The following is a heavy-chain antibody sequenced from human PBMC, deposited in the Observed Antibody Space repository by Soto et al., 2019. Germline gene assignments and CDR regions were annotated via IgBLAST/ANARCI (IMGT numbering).Heavy chain of an antibody. CDR3: ARGNDGSGSYAPHYGMDV. J-gene: IGHJ6*02. CDR2: ISAYNGNT. V-gene: IGHV1-18*01. CDR1: GYTFTSYG. Sequence: ASVKVSCKASGYTFTSYGISWVRQAPGQGLEWMGWISAYNGNTNYAQKLQGRVTMTTDTSTSTAYMELRSLRSDDTAVYYCARGNDGSGSYAPHYGMDVWGQGTTVTVPS. D-gene: IGHD3-10*01.